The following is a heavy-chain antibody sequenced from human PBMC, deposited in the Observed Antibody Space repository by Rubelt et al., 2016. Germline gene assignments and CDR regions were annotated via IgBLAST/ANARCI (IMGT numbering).Heavy chain of an antibody. CDR1: FSSYA. V-gene: IGHV1-69*04. CDR3: AREVSTVTTSYWYFDL. D-gene: IGHD4-17*01. CDR2: IIPILGIA. Sequence: FSSYAISWVRQAPGQGLEWMGRIIPILGIANYAQKFQGRVTITADKSTSTAYMELSSLRSEDTAVYYCAREVSTVTTSYWYFDLWGRGTLVTVSS. J-gene: IGHJ2*01.